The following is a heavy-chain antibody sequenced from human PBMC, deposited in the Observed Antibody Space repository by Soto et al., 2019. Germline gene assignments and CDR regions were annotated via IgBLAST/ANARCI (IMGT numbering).Heavy chain of an antibody. Sequence: GGSLRLSCAASGFTFSSYWMSWVRQAPGKGLEWVANIKQDGSEKYYVDSVKGRFTISRDNAKNSLYLQMNSLRAEDTAAYYCAAGGDYYDSSFDIWGQGTMVTVSS. D-gene: IGHD3-22*01. J-gene: IGHJ3*02. CDR2: IKQDGSEK. V-gene: IGHV3-7*03. CDR3: AAGGDYYDSSFDI. CDR1: GFTFSSYW.